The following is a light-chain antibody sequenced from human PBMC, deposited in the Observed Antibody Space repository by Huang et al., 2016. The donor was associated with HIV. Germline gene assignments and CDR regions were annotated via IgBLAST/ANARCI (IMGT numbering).Light chain of an antibody. J-gene: IGKJ4*01. V-gene: IGKV4-1*01. CDR3: QQYYASPPT. Sequence: DIVMTQSPESLTVSLGERATINCKSSQSVLFTSNNKNYLAWYQQKPGQPPKLLIYWASCRESGVPDRFSGSESETDFTLTITTLQAEDVAVYYCQQYYASPPTFGGGTKVEIK. CDR1: QSVLFTSNNKNY. CDR2: WAS.